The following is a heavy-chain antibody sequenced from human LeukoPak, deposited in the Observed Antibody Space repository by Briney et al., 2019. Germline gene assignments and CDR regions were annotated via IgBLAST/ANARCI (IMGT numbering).Heavy chain of an antibody. V-gene: IGHV4-34*01. CDR3: ARADLGYCSSTSCYEDDAFDI. J-gene: IGHJ3*02. CDR2: INHSGST. D-gene: IGHD2-2*01. CDR1: GGSFSGYY. Sequence: SETLSLTCAVYGGSFSGYYWSWIRQPPGKGLEWIGEINHSGSTNYNPSLKSRVTISVDTSKNQFSLKLSSVTAADTAVYYCARADLGYCSSTSCYEDDAFDIWGQGTMVTVSS.